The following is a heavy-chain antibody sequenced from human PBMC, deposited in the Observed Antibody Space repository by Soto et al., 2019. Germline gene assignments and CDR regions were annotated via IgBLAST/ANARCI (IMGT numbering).Heavy chain of an antibody. D-gene: IGHD2-15*01. J-gene: IGHJ4*02. CDR2: STYTGVT. Sequence: SETLSLTCTVSGGSLREFGHFWTWILQRPGRGLEWIGYSTYTGVTYYSPSLQSRISISVDTSKNQFSLTLNSVTAADTAVYYCARGSYCSGGSCILFDYWGQGTLVTVSS. CDR3: ARGSYCSGGSCILFDY. CDR1: GGSLREFGHF. V-gene: IGHV4-31*03.